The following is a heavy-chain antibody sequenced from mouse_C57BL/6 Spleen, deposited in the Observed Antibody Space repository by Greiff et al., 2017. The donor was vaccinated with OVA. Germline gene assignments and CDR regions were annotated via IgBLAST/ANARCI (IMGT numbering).Heavy chain of an antibody. CDR1: GFTFSDYY. J-gene: IGHJ1*03. D-gene: IGHD2-12*01. CDR2: INYDGSRT. Sequence: EVQVVESEGGLVQPGSSMTLSCTASGFTFSDYYMAWVRQVPETGLEWVANINYDGSRTYYLDSLKSRFIISNDNAKNILYLQMSSLMSEDTTTYYCARGAYCYYVYFDVWGTGTTVTVSS. V-gene: IGHV5-16*01. CDR3: ARGAYCYYVYFDV.